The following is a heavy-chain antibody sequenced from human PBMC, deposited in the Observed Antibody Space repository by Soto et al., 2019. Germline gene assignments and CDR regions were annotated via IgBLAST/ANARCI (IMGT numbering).Heavy chain of an antibody. CDR1: GGTFSNSA. CDR3: ATQAEALDPEMLKGLAH. Sequence: SVKVSCKASGGTFSNSAIIWVRQAPGQGLEWMGGILPIFGTPNYAQKFRGRLTISADEFSSTAYMELNTLRSEDTAVYYCATQAEALDPEMLKGLAHWGQGSLVTVSS. V-gene: IGHV1-69*13. D-gene: IGHD3-16*01. CDR2: ILPIFGTP. J-gene: IGHJ4*02.